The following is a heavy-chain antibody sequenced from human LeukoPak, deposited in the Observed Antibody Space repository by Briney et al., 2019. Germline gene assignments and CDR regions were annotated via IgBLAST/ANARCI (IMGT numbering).Heavy chain of an antibody. CDR1: GGSVSSSNYY. CDR3: ARPTPGYSSGWYDY. V-gene: IGHV4-39*01. D-gene: IGHD6-19*01. CDR2: TSYSGST. J-gene: IGHJ4*02. Sequence: PSETLSLTCTVSGGSVSSSNYYWDWIRQPPGKGLEWIGSTSYSGSTYYNPSLKSRVTLSVDTSKNQFSLKLSSVTAADTAFYYCARPTPGYSSGWYDYWGQGTLVTVSS.